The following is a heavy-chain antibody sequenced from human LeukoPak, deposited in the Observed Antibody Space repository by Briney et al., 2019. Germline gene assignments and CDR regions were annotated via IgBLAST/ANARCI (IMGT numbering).Heavy chain of an antibody. CDR2: INSDGSST. CDR1: GFIFTNYW. J-gene: IGHJ4*02. CDR3: ARDPFNYDFWSGPSPPDY. D-gene: IGHD3-3*01. V-gene: IGHV3-74*01. Sequence: GGSLRLSCAASGFIFTNYWMYWVRQAPGKGLVWVSHINSDGSSTKYADSVKGRFTISRDNAKDTLYLQMNSLRAEDTAVYYCARDPFNYDFWSGPSPPDYWGQGTLVTVSS.